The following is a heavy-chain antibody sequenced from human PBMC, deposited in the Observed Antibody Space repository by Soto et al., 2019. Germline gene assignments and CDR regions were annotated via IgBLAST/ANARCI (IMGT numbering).Heavy chain of an antibody. CDR3: ARGAAMGPDAFDI. D-gene: IGHD5-18*01. CDR2: IYYSGST. J-gene: IGHJ3*02. Sequence: SETLSLTCTVSGGSISSYYWSWIRQPPGKGLEWIGYIYYSGSTNYNPSLKSRVTISVDTSKNQFSLKLSSVTAADTAVYYCARGAAMGPDAFDIWGQGTMVTVSS. V-gene: IGHV4-59*01. CDR1: GGSISSYY.